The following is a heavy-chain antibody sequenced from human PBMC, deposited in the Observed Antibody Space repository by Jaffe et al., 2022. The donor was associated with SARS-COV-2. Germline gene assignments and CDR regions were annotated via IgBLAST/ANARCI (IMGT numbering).Heavy chain of an antibody. CDR2: FYSSGGP. CDR3: VRRGPYGSGSYFDP. J-gene: IGHJ4*02. Sequence: QLQLQESGPGLVKASETLTLTCAVSGGSIGRSSYYWGWIRQSPGKGLEWIGTFYSSGGPTYNPSLKSRVTISVDSSKNQFSLRLSSVSAADTAVYYCVRRGPYGSGSYFDPWGQGTLVTVSS. CDR1: GGSIGRSSYY. D-gene: IGHD3-10*01. V-gene: IGHV4-39*01.